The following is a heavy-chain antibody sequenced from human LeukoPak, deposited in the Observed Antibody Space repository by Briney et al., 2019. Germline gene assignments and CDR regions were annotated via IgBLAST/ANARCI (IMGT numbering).Heavy chain of an antibody. V-gene: IGHV4-39*07. Sequence: SETLSLTCTVSGGSISSSSYYWGWIRQPPGKGLEWIGSIYYSGSTYYNPSLKSRVTISVDTSKNQFSLKLSSVTAADTAVYYCARVKQQLVHDYMDVWGKGTTVTVSS. CDR3: ARVKQQLVHDYMDV. D-gene: IGHD6-13*01. CDR2: IYYSGST. CDR1: GGSISSSSYY. J-gene: IGHJ6*03.